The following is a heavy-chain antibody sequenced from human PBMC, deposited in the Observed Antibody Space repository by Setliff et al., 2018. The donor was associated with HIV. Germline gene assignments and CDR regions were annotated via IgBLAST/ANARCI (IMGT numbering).Heavy chain of an antibody. CDR1: GFNFKNAW. Sequence: GGSLRLSCAGSGFNFKNAWMSWVRQAPGKGLEWVGRIKSRVDGGTTAYAAPLKGRFTISRDDSKNTLYLQMDSLSTEDTAVYFCARGRCSDAACFFDYWGQGTLVTVSS. V-gene: IGHV3-15*01. CDR3: ARGRCSDAACFFDY. CDR2: IKSRVDGGTT. J-gene: IGHJ4*02. D-gene: IGHD3-16*01.